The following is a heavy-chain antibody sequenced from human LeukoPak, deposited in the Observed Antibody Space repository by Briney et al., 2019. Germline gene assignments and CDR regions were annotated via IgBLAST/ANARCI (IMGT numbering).Heavy chain of an antibody. CDR3: ARDRPSIVRGVIHYYFDY. V-gene: IGHV1-69*04. CDR2: IIPILGIA. J-gene: IGHJ4*02. D-gene: IGHD3-10*01. Sequence: SVKVSCKASGGTFSSYAISWVRQAPGQGLEWMGRIIPILGIANYAQKFQGRVTITADKSTSTAYMELSSLRSEDTAVYYCARDRPSIVRGVIHYYFDYWGQGTLVTVSS. CDR1: GGTFSSYA.